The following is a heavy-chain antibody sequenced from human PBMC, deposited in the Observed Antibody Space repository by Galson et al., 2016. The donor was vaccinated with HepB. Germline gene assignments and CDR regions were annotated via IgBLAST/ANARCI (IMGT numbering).Heavy chain of an antibody. V-gene: IGHV1-2*02. CDR2: INPNSGGT. J-gene: IGHJ6*03. CDR3: ARGGSATIFGVVKASSYYYYMDV. CDR1: GYTFIDYY. D-gene: IGHD3-3*01. Sequence: SVKVSCKASGYTFIDYYMHWVRQAPGQGLEWLGWINPNSGGTTDTQKFQGRATMSRDTSISTAYMALSRLRSDDTAVDYCARGGSATIFGVVKASSYYYYMDVWGKGTTVTVSS.